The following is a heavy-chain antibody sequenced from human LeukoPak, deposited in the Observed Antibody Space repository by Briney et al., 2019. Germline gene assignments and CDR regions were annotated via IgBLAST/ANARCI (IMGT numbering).Heavy chain of an antibody. J-gene: IGHJ3*02. CDR3: VGVMRGAFAI. Sequence: GGSLRLSCEASGFTVSSNDMSWVRQAPGKGLEWVSVLYSGGNTYSTASLKGRVTISRDNSKNNLYLQLNSLSAADTAVYYCVGVMRGAFAIWGQGTLVTVSS. CDR1: GFTVSSND. CDR2: LYSGGNT. V-gene: IGHV3-53*01.